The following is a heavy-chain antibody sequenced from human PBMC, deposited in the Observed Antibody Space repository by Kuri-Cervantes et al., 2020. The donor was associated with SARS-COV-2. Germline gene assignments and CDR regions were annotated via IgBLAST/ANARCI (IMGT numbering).Heavy chain of an antibody. J-gene: IGHJ6*02. CDR3: ARGRNMVRGLAPGESVYYYYYGMDV. V-gene: IGHV1-2*04. CDR2: INPNSGGT. CDR1: GYTFTGYY. Sequence: ASVKVSCKASGYTFTGYYMHWVRQAPGQGLEWMGWINPNSGGTNYAQKFQGWVTMTRDTSISTAYMELSRLRSEDTAVYYCARGRNMVRGLAPGESVYYYYYGMDVWGPGNTVHVAS. D-gene: IGHD3-10*01.